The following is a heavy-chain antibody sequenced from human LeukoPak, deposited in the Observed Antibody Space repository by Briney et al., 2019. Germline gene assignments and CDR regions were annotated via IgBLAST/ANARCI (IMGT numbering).Heavy chain of an antibody. D-gene: IGHD3-9*01. Sequence: GGSLRLSCAASGFTFSSYSMNWVRQAPGKGLEWVSSISSSSSYIYYADSVKGRLTISRDNAKNSLYLQMNSLRAEDTAVYYCARDRSVPLRYFDWLFNSWGQGTLVTVSS. CDR2: ISSSSSYI. CDR1: GFTFSSYS. CDR3: ARDRSVPLRYFDWLFNS. V-gene: IGHV3-21*01. J-gene: IGHJ5*01.